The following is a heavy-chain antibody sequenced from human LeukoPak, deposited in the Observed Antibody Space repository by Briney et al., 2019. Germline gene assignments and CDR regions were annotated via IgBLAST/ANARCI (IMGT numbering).Heavy chain of an antibody. V-gene: IGHV4-59*08. CDR2: IYYSGST. D-gene: IGHD1-26*01. Sequence: SETLSLTCSVSGGSISSYYWGWIRQPPGKGLEWIAYIYYSGSTDYNPSLRSRVTISLDTSKNQFSLKLSSVTAADTAVYYCARHDPIVGTPDAFDIWGQGTMVTVSS. CDR1: GGSISSYY. CDR3: ARHDPIVGTPDAFDI. J-gene: IGHJ3*02.